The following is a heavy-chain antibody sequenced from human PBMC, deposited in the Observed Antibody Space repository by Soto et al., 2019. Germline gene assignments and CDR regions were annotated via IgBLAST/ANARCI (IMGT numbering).Heavy chain of an antibody. J-gene: IGHJ4*02. CDR1: RFTFINHY. Sequence: QVQLVESGGGLVKPGGSLRLSCAASRFTFINHYMSWIRQAPGKGLEWVSYISGDGSNTFYADSVKGRFTISRDNAENSLYLQMNRLRAEDTAVYYCARDLGVGGAFDYWGQGTLVTVSS. D-gene: IGHD1-26*01. CDR2: ISGDGSNT. V-gene: IGHV3-11*01. CDR3: ARDLGVGGAFDY.